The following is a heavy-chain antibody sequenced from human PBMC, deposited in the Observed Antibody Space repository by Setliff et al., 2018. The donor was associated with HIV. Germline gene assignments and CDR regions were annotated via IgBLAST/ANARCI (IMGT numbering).Heavy chain of an antibody. CDR2: INWNGGST. V-gene: IGHV3-20*04. CDR3: ARDDYGDYGGYYYYYMDV. CDR1: GFTFDDYG. Sequence: LRLSCAASGFTFDDYGMSWVRQAPGKGLEWVSGINWNGGSTGYADSVRGRFTISRDNAKNSLYLQMNSLRAEDTALYYCARDDYGDYGGYYYYYMDVWGKGTTVTVSS. J-gene: IGHJ6*03. D-gene: IGHD4-17*01.